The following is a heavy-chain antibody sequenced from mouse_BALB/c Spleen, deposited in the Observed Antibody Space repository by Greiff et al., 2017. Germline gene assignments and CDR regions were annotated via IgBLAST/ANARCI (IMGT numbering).Heavy chain of an antibody. CDR3: ARTEYGNIQGAMDY. Sequence: EVHLVESGGGLVQPGRSLYISCAVSGFSFSSFGVHWVRQAPEKGLEWVAYISSGSSTIYYADSVKGRFTISSDNPKNNLFLQMTSLKSEDTAMYYGARTEYGNIQGAMDYWGQGTSGTGSS. V-gene: IGHV5-17*02. CDR1: GFSFSSFG. J-gene: IGHJ4*01. CDR2: ISSGSSTI. D-gene: IGHD2-10*02.